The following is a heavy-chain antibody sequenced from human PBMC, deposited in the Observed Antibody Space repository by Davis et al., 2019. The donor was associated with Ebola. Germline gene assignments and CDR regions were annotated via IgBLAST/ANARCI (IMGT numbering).Heavy chain of an antibody. CDR2: ILSKSDGERR. V-gene: IGHV3-15*01. D-gene: IGHD5/OR15-5a*01. CDR1: GFVFSDVW. CDR3: TTRIVSTGDY. J-gene: IGHJ4*02. Sequence: PGGSLRLSCAASGFVFSDVWMNWVRQAPGKGLEWVGRILSKSDGERREYAAPVRGRFTISRDDSKNTLYLEMNSLKTEDTAVYYCTTRIVSTGDYWGQGTLVTVSS.